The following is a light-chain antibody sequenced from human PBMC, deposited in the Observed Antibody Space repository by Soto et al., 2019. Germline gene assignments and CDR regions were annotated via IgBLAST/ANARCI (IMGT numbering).Light chain of an antibody. J-gene: IGLJ1*01. CDR2: GNS. V-gene: IGLV1-40*01. CDR3: QSYDSSLSGPYV. CDR1: SSNIGAGYD. Sequence: QSALTQPPSVSGAPGQRVTISCTGSSSNIGAGYDVHWYQQLPGTAPKLLIYGNSTRPSGVPDRFSGSKSGTSASLAITGLQAEDEADYYCQSYDSSLSGPYVFGTGTQLPVL.